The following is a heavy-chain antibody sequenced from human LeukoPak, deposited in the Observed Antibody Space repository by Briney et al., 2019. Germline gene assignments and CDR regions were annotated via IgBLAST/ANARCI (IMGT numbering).Heavy chain of an antibody. CDR2: MNPNSGNT. Sequence: ASVKVSCKASGYTFTSYDINWVRQATGQGLEWMGWMNPNSGNTGYAQKFQGRVTMTRNTSISTAYMELSSLRSGDTAVYYCARGVDIVATDQYWGQGTLVTVSS. CDR3: ARGVDIVATDQY. V-gene: IGHV1-8*01. D-gene: IGHD5-12*01. CDR1: GYTFTSYD. J-gene: IGHJ4*02.